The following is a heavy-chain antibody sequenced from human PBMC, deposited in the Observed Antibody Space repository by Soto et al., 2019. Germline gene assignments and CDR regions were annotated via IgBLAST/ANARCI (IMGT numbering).Heavy chain of an antibody. CDR3: ATSVNSAMAFGY. J-gene: IGHJ4*02. Sequence: ASVKVSCKASGYTFTHYYMHWVRQAPGQGLEGMGIINPNGGITTYAQKFRAGFSMTRDTSTSTVYLELSSLRSEDSAVYYCATSVNSAMAFGYWGQGTLVTVSS. CDR1: GYTFTHYY. V-gene: IGHV1-46*01. CDR2: INPNGGIT. D-gene: IGHD5-18*01.